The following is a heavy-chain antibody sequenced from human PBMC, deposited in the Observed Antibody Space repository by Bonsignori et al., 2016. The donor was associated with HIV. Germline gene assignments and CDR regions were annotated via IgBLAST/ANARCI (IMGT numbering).Heavy chain of an antibody. CDR2: IKSDTSST. CDR3: ANSGYRNSDNYYYYYMDV. V-gene: IGHV3-23*03. J-gene: IGHJ6*03. CDR1: GFTFGSYA. Sequence: GGSLRLSCAASGFTFGSYAMTWVRQAPGRGLEWVSLIKSDTSSTYYGDSVKGRFTISRDNSKNTLYLQMNSLRAEDTAVYYCANSGYRNSDNYYYYYMDVWGKGTTVTVSS. D-gene: IGHD3-16*02.